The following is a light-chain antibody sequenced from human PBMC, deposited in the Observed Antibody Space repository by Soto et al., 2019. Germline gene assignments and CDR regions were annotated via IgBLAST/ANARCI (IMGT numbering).Light chain of an antibody. V-gene: IGKV1-5*01. CDR1: QSISSY. CDR2: DAS. CDR3: LQYDNHSWT. J-gene: IGKJ1*01. Sequence: DIQMTQSPSSLSASVGYRVTITCRASQSISSYLNWYQQKPGKAPKLLIFDASNLKSGVPSRFSGSGSGTEFTLTISSLQPEDVATYYCLQYDNHSWTFGQGTKVDIK.